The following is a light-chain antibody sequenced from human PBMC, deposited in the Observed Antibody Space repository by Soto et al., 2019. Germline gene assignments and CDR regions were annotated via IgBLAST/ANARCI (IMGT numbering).Light chain of an antibody. CDR3: SSYTASSSWV. V-gene: IGLV2-14*03. CDR1: GSDVGAYDY. Sequence: QSVLTQPASASGSPGQSITISCAGTGSDVGAYDYVSWYQHHPGRAPKLVISDVSDRPSGISNRFSGSKSGNTASLTISELQAEDEADYYCSSYTASSSWVFGGGTKLTVL. J-gene: IGLJ3*02. CDR2: DVS.